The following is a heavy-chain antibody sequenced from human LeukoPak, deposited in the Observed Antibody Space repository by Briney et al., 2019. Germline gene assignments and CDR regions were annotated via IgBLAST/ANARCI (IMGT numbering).Heavy chain of an antibody. J-gene: IGHJ6*02. Sequence: GGSLRLSCAASGFTVSSNYMSWVRQAPGKGLEWVSVIYSGGSTYYADSVKGRFTISRDNSKNTLYLQMNSLRAEDTAVYYCARSKADYYYCGMDVWGQGTTVTVSS. CDR2: IYSGGST. V-gene: IGHV3-53*01. CDR3: ARSKADYYYCGMDV. CDR1: GFTVSSNY.